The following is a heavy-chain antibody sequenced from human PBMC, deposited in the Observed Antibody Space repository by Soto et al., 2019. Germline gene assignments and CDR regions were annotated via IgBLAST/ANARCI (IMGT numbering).Heavy chain of an antibody. CDR2: IYPADSDT. CDR3: ARCRAWNDAYDF. CDR1: GYSFTTYW. J-gene: IGHJ4*02. V-gene: IGHV5-51*01. D-gene: IGHD1-1*01. Sequence: GESLKISCKGSGYSFTTYWIGWVRQMPGKGLEWMGVIYPADSDTRYSPSFQGQVTFSADKSLTTAYLQWNSLKASDTARYYCARCRAWNDAYDFWGQGTLVTVSS.